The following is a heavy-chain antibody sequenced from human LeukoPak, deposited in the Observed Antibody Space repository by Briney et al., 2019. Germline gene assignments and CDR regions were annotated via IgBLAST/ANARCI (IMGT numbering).Heavy chain of an antibody. CDR3: ARFYSDDAFDI. V-gene: IGHV1-2*04. CDR1: GFTFSDYG. CDR2: INPNSGGT. D-gene: IGHD2-21*01. J-gene: IGHJ3*02. Sequence: GESLRLSCAASGFTFSDYGMHWVRQAPGQGLEWMGWINPNSGGTNYAQKFQGWVTMTRDTSISTAYMELSRLRSDDTAVYYCARFYSDDAFDIWGQGTMVTVSS.